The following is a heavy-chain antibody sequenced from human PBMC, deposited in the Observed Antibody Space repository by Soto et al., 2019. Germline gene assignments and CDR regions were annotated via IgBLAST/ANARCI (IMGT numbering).Heavy chain of an antibody. D-gene: IGHD6-19*01. Sequence: QVQLVESGGGLVTPGGSLRLPCAASGFTFSDDYMSWIRQAPGKGLEWVSYISTTGSTTYYADSVKGRFTISRDNAKNSLFLQMDSLRADDTAVYYCGRSPGYSSGWFQHWGQGTLVTVSS. V-gene: IGHV3-11*01. J-gene: IGHJ1*01. CDR3: GRSPGYSSGWFQH. CDR2: ISTTGSTT. CDR1: GFTFSDDY.